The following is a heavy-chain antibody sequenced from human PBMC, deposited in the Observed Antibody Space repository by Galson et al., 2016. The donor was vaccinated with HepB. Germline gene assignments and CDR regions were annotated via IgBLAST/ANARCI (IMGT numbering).Heavy chain of an antibody. CDR2: ISRSGGTT. V-gene: IGHV3-23*01. D-gene: IGHD3-22*01. CDR1: GFTFSNSA. J-gene: IGHJ6*02. CDR3: SSLEYYDSSGYSYPFYYYGMDV. Sequence: SLRLSCAVSGFTFSNSAMSWVRQAPGKGLEWVSTISRSGGTTYSADSVKGRFTISRDNSKNTLYLQLNSLRAEDTAVYYCSSLEYYDSSGYSYPFYYYGMDVWGQGTTVTVSS.